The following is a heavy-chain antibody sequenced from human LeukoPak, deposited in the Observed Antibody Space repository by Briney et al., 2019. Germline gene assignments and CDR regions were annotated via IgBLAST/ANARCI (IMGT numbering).Heavy chain of an antibody. Sequence: ASVKVSCKASGYTFTGYYMHWVRQAPGQGLEWMGWINPNSGGTNYAQKFQGRVTMTRDTSISTAYMELGRLRSDDTAVYYCATSKVPAAMGGFDYWGQGTLVTVSS. D-gene: IGHD2-2*01. J-gene: IGHJ4*02. V-gene: IGHV1-2*02. CDR3: ATSKVPAAMGGFDY. CDR1: GYTFTGYY. CDR2: INPNSGGT.